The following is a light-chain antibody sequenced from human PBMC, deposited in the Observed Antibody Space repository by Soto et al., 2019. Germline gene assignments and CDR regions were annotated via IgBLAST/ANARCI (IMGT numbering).Light chain of an antibody. Sequence: IQLTQSPSSLSASVGDRVTITCRASQSISSYLNWYQQKPGKAPKLLIYAASTLQSGVPSRFSGSGSGTDFTLTISSLQPEDVATHYCQKYNSAPLTFGGGTKVDIK. CDR1: QSISSY. CDR2: AAS. J-gene: IGKJ4*01. CDR3: QKYNSAPLT. V-gene: IGKV1-27*01.